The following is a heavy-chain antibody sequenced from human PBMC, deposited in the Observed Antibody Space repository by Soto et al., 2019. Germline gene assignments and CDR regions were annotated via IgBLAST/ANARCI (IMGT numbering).Heavy chain of an antibody. D-gene: IGHD2-2*01. J-gene: IGHJ5*01. Sequence: SETLSLTCTVSTGSMTNGDYYWSWIRLPPGKGLEWIGNIHHSGTTYSNPSLRSRLAISVDPPNNQFSLKLRSVTAADTAVYFCARDLPTMLIDSWGQGSLVTVSS. CDR2: IHHSGTT. V-gene: IGHV4-30-4*01. CDR3: ARDLPTMLIDS. CDR1: TGSMTNGDYY.